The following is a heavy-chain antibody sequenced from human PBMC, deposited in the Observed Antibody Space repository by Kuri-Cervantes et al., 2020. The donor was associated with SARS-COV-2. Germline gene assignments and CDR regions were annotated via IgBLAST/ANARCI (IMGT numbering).Heavy chain of an antibody. J-gene: IGHJ5*02. V-gene: IGHV1-69*06. CDR1: GGTFSSYA. CDR3: ARDLGWPVVGWFDP. Sequence: SVKVSCKASGGTFSSYAVTWVRQAPGRGLEWMGRIIPLFGTTIYAEKFRGRVTLTADKSTNTAYMELSSLRSDDTAVYYCARDLGWPVVGWFDPWGQGTLVTVSS. CDR2: IIPLFGTT. D-gene: IGHD2-15*01.